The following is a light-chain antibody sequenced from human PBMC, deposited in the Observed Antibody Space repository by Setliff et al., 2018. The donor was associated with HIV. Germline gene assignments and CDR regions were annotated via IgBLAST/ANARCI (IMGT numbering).Light chain of an antibody. V-gene: IGLV2-14*03. CDR2: DVI. CDR1: SSDIGANNY. CDR3: QSYDSSLSGYV. Sequence: QSVLTQPASVSGSPGQSITISCTGTSSDIGANNYVSWYQQHPDTAPKLILYDVIKRPSGISNRFSGSKSGNTASLTISGLQAEDEADYYCQSYDSSLSGYVFGTGTKVTVL. J-gene: IGLJ1*01.